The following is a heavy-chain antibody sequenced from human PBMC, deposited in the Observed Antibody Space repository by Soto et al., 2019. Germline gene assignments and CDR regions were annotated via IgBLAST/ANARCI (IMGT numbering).Heavy chain of an antibody. J-gene: IGHJ4*02. CDR2: INHIGST. D-gene: IGHD6-6*01. V-gene: IGHV4-34*01. CDR1: GGSFSDYY. Sequence: SETLSLTCAVYGGSFSDYYWSWIRQPPGKGLEWIGEINHIGSTNYNPSLKSRVTISLDTSKKQFSLKLRSVTAADTAVYYCAGSTRRLKDDFKLGHSSSSCGPHNYWGQGTLVTVSS. CDR3: AGSTRRLKDDFKLGHSSSSCGPHNY.